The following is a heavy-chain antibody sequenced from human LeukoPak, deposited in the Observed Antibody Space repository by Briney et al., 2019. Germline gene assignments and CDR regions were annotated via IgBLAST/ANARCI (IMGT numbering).Heavy chain of an antibody. CDR3: ARDGRVYCSSTSCYPRPDAFDI. CDR2: ISAYNGNT. Sequence: GASVKVSCKASGYTFTSYGISWVRQAPGQGLEWMGWISAYNGNTNYAQKLQGRVTMTTDTSTSTAYMELRSLGSDDTAVYYCARDGRVYCSSTSCYPRPDAFDIWGQGTMVTVSS. V-gene: IGHV1-18*01. J-gene: IGHJ3*02. CDR1: GYTFTSYG. D-gene: IGHD2-2*01.